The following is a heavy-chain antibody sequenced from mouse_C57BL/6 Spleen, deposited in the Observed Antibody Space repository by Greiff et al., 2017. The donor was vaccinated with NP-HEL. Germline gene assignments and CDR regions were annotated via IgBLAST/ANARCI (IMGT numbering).Heavy chain of an antibody. CDR3: AREGGYDGVCFDD. CDR1: GYAFTNYL. CDR2: INPGSGGT. V-gene: IGHV1-54*01. J-gene: IGHJ2*01. D-gene: IGHD2-2*01. Sequence: VQLQQSGAELVRPGTSVKVSCKASGYAFTNYLIEWVKQRPGQGLEWIGVINPGSGGTNYNEKFKGKATLTADKSSSTAYMQLSSLTSEDSAVYFCAREGGYDGVCFDDWGQGTTLTVSS.